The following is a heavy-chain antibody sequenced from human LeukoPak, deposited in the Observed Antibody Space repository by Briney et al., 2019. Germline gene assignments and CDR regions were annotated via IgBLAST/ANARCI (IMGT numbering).Heavy chain of an antibody. Sequence: GGSLRLSRAASGFTFSTYAISWVRQAPEKGLEWVSCISSTSNYIFYADSVRGRFTISRDNAKNSLYLQMDSLRAEDTAVYYCARGGIITSYAFEIWGQGAMVTVSS. CDR3: ARGGIITSYAFEI. CDR1: GFTFSTYA. J-gene: IGHJ3*02. CDR2: ISSTSNYI. D-gene: IGHD1-26*01. V-gene: IGHV3-21*01.